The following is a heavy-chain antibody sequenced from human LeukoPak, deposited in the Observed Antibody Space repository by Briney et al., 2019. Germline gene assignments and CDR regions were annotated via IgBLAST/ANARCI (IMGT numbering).Heavy chain of an antibody. CDR2: ISGSGGST. CDR3: AKVASTMIVVVITPFDY. J-gene: IGHJ4*02. V-gene: IGHV3-23*01. Sequence: GGSLRLSCAASGFTFSSYAMSWVRQAPGKGLEWVSAISGSGGSTYYADSVKGRFTTSRDNSKNTLYLQMNSLRAEDTAVYYCAKVASTMIVVVITPFDYWGQGTLVTVSS. D-gene: IGHD3-22*01. CDR1: GFTFSSYA.